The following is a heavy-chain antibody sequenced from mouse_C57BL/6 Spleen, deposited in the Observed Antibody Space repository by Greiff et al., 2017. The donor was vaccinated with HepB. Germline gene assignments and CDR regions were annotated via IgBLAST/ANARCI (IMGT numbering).Heavy chain of an antibody. CDR3: ARDDGYHSWFAY. V-gene: IGHV5-4*01. D-gene: IGHD2-3*01. CDR2: ISDGGSYT. J-gene: IGHJ3*01. CDR1: GFTFSSYA. Sequence: DVMLVESGGGLVKPGGSLKLSCAASGFTFSSYAMSWVRQTPEKRLEWVATISDGGSYTYYPDNVKGRFTISRDNAKNNLYLQMSHLKSEDTAMYYCARDDGYHSWFAYWGQGTLVTVSA.